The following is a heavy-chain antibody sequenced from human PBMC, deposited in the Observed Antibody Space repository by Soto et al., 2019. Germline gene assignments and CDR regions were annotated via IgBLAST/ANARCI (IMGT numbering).Heavy chain of an antibody. CDR2: IYSGAGT. D-gene: IGHD2-2*01. Sequence: VQLVESGGGLVQPGGSLRLSCAASGFNVSSTSMSWVRQAPGKGLEWVSVIYSGAGTHYAGSVKGRFTISRDTSKNTLYLQMNSPRVEETAVYYCVRAGSGSSTSFDYWGQGTLVTVSS. J-gene: IGHJ4*02. V-gene: IGHV3-66*01. CDR1: GFNVSSTS. CDR3: VRAGSGSSTSFDY.